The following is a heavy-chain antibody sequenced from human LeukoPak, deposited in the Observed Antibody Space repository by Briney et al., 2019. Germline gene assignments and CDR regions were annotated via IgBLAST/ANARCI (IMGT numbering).Heavy chain of an antibody. CDR2: IRSKANSYAT. CDR3: AKGGLNIVVVPAAIFDY. Sequence: GGSLRLSCAASGFTFSGSAMHWVRQASGKGLEWVGRIRSKANSYATAYAASVKGRFTISRDDSKNTAYLQMNSLRAEDTAVYYCAKGGLNIVVVPAAIFDYWGQGTLVTVSS. CDR1: GFTFSGSA. J-gene: IGHJ4*02. D-gene: IGHD2-2*01. V-gene: IGHV3-73*01.